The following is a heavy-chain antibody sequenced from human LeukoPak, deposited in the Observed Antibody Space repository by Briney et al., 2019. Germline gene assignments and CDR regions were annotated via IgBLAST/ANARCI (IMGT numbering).Heavy chain of an antibody. V-gene: IGHV3-7*03. CDR1: GFPFNAYW. Sequence: GGSLRLSCAASGFPFNAYWMTWVRQAPGKGLEWVANIRQDGDTKYYVDSVKGRFTISRDNAMNSLYLQMNSLRAEDTALYFCAKKAQYNGNYPLDYWGRGTLVTVSS. CDR3: AKKAQYNGNYPLDY. D-gene: IGHD1-26*01. CDR2: IRQDGDTK. J-gene: IGHJ4*02.